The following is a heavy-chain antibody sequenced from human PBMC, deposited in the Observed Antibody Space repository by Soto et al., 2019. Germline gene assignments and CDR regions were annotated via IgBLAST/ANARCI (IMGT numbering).Heavy chain of an antibody. Sequence: RSLTCAVSGYSINSDYYWGWIRQPPGKGLEWIGSVDHSGRTYYSPSLRSRLTIFIDTSKNQFSLRLTSVTAADTAMYFCAKKGYYNSAKINLFDSWGPGTLVTVSS. V-gene: IGHV4-38-2*01. D-gene: IGHD3-10*01. CDR2: VDHSGRT. CDR1: GYSINSDYY. J-gene: IGHJ4*02. CDR3: AKKGYYNSAKINLFDS.